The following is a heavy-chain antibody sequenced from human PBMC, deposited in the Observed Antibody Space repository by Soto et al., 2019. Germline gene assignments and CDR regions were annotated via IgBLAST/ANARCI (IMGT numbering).Heavy chain of an antibody. V-gene: IGHV1-18*01. CDR1: GYTFTSYD. Sequence: GASVKVSCKTSGYTFTSYDISWVRQAPGQGLEWMGWISAYNGNTNYAQKLQGRVTMTTDTSTSTAYMELRSLRSDDTAVYYCARIVGARGPSDAFDIWGQGTMVTVSS. D-gene: IGHD1-26*01. J-gene: IGHJ3*02. CDR2: ISAYNGNT. CDR3: ARIVGARGPSDAFDI.